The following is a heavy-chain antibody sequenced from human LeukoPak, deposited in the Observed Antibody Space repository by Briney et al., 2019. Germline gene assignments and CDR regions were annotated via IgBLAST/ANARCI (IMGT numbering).Heavy chain of an antibody. CDR3: ARDPNPYGGYYYGMDV. V-gene: IGHV3-7*01. D-gene: IGHD4-23*01. CDR1: GFTFSSCW. CDR2: IKQDGSEK. J-gene: IGHJ6*02. Sequence: GGSLRLSCAASGFTFSSCWMSWVRQAPATGLEWVANIKQDGSEKYYVDSVKGRFTISRDNAKNSLYLQMNSLRAEDTAVYYCARDPNPYGGYYYGMDVWGQGTTVTVSS.